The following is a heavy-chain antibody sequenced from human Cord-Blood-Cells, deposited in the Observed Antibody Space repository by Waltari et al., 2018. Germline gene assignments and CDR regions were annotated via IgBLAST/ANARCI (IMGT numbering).Heavy chain of an antibody. D-gene: IGHD3-16*01. CDR2: IGTAGDT. Sequence: EVQLVESGGGLVQPGGSLRLSCAASGFTFSSYDMHWVRPATGKGLEWVSAIGTAGDTYYPGSVKGRFTISRENAKTSLYLQMNSRRAGDTAVYYCARGGGRTAEGMDVWGQGTTVTVSS. CDR1: GFTFSSYD. CDR3: ARGGGRTAEGMDV. J-gene: IGHJ6*02. V-gene: IGHV3-13*01.